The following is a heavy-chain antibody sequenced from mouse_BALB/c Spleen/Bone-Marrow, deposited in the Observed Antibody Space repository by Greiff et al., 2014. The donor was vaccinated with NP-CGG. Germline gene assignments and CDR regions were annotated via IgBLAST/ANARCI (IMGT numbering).Heavy chain of an antibody. V-gene: IGHV1-15*01. CDR1: GYTFTDYE. J-gene: IGHJ4*01. Sequence: VKLMESGAELVRPGASVKLSCKALGYTFTDYEMHWVKQTPEHGLEWIGAIHPGSGGTAYNQKFKGKATPTAGKSSSTAYMELSSLTSEDSAVYYCTRGGLRHYAMDYWGQGTSVTVSS. CDR2: IHPGSGGT. D-gene: IGHD2-4*01. CDR3: TRGGLRHYAMDY.